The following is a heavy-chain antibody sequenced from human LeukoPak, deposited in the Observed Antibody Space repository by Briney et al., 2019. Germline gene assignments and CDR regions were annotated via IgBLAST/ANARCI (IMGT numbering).Heavy chain of an antibody. CDR3: ARVGVTYYYGSGSLNWFDP. D-gene: IGHD3-10*01. V-gene: IGHV1-18*01. J-gene: IGHJ5*02. CDR2: ISAYNGNT. Sequence: GASVKVSCKASGYTFTSYGISWVRQAPGQGLEWMGWISAYNGNTNYAQKLQGRVTMTTDTSISTAYMELSRLRSDDTAVYYCARVGVTYYYGSGSLNWFDPWGQGTLVTVSS. CDR1: GYTFTSYG.